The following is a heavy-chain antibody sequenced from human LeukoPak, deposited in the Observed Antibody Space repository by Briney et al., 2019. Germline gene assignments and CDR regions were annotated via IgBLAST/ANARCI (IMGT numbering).Heavy chain of an antibody. CDR3: ARVRLSGTYLDAFDI. CDR2: VHFDGRT. J-gene: IGHJ3*02. D-gene: IGHD1-26*01. V-gene: IGHV4-4*02. Sequence: SETLSLTCAVSGGSVSSTNWWTWIRQPPGKGLEWIGEVHFDGRTNYNPSLKSRLTMSVDTSKNQFSLKLNSITTADTAVYYCARVRLSGTYLDAFDIWGQGTMVTVSS. CDR1: GGSVSSTNW.